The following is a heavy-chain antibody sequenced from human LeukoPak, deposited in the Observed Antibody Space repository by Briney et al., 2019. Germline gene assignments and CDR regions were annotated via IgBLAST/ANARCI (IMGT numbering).Heavy chain of an antibody. CDR1: GFTFDDYT. CDR2: ISWDGGST. CDR3: AKESAEGSGSNYHY. D-gene: IGHD3-10*01. J-gene: IGHJ4*02. V-gene: IGHV3-43*01. Sequence: GGSLRLSCAASGFTFDDYTMHWVRQAPGQGLEWVSLISWDGGSTYYADSVKGRFTISRDNSKNSLYLQMNSLRTEDTALYYCAKESAEGSGSNYHYWGQGTLVTVSS.